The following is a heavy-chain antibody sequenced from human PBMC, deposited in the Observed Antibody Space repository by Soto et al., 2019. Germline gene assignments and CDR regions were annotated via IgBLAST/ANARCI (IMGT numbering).Heavy chain of an antibody. D-gene: IGHD3-10*01. Sequence: PGESLKISCKCSGYSFTSYWISWVRQMPGKGLEWMGRIDPSDSYTNYSPSFQGHVTISADKSISTAYLQWSSLKASDTAMYYCARHASITMVRGVIITVAFDIWGQGTMVTVSS. CDR2: IDPSDSYT. V-gene: IGHV5-10-1*01. CDR1: GYSFTSYW. CDR3: ARHASITMVRGVIITVAFDI. J-gene: IGHJ3*02.